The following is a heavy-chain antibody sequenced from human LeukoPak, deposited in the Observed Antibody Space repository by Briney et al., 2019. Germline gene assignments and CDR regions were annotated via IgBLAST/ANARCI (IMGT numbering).Heavy chain of an antibody. V-gene: IGHV1-69*01. CDR1: GGTFSSYA. CDR3: ARDAQRYFVWLFYGEAFDI. J-gene: IGHJ3*02. D-gene: IGHD3-9*01. CDR2: IIPIFGTA. Sequence: SVKVPCKASGGTFSSYAISWVRQAPGQGLEWMGGIIPIFGTANYAQKFQGRVTITADESTSTAYMELSSLRSEDTAVYYCARDAQRYFVWLFYGEAFDIWGQGTMVTVSS.